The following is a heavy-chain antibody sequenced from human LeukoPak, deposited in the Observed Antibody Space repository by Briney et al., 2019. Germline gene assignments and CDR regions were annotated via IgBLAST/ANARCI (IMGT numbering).Heavy chain of an antibody. V-gene: IGHV1-46*01. D-gene: IGHD5-18*01. Sequence: VASVKVSCKASGYTFTHYYMHWVRQAPGQGLEWMGIINPSGGSTTYAQKFQGRVTMTRDTSTSTVYMERSSLRSDDPAVYWCARGYSYGYFGYWGQGTLVTVSS. J-gene: IGHJ4*02. CDR2: INPSGGST. CDR3: ARGYSYGYFGY. CDR1: GYTFTHYY.